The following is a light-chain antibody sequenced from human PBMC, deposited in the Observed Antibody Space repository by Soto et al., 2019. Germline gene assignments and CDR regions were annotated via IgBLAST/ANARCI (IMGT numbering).Light chain of an antibody. CDR1: SSDVGGYNY. CDR3: SSYTRSSTPYV. J-gene: IGLJ1*01. Sequence: QSALTQPASVSGSPGQSITISCTGTSSDVGGYNYVSWYQQHPGKAPKLMIYEVSNRPSGVSNRFSGSKSCNTASLTISGLQAEDEADYYCSSYTRSSTPYVFGTGTKLTVL. V-gene: IGLV2-14*01. CDR2: EVS.